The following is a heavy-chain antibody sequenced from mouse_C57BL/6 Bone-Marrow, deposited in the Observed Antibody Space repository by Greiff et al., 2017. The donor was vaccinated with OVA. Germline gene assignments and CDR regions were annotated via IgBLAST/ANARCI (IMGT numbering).Heavy chain of an antibody. CDR1: GYTFTEYT. J-gene: IGHJ3*01. CDR2: FYPGSGSI. CDR3: ARHEDRGYYYGSSYGFAY. D-gene: IGHD1-1*01. V-gene: IGHV1-62-2*01. Sequence: QVQLQQSGAELVKPGASVKLSCKASGYTFTEYTIHWVKQRSGQGLEWIGWFYPGSGSIKYNEKFKDKATLTADKSSSTVYMELSRLTSEDSAVYFCARHEDRGYYYGSSYGFAYWGQGTLVTVSA.